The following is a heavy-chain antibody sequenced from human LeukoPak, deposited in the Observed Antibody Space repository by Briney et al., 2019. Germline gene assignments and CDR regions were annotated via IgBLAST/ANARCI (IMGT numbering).Heavy chain of an antibody. J-gene: IGHJ4*02. CDR1: GYTLTELS. D-gene: IGHD2-2*01. CDR3: ATLGGLQLLRTYFDY. Sequence: ASVKVSCKVSGYTLTELSMHWVRQAPGKGLEWMGGFDPEDGETIYAQKFQGRVTMTEDTSTDTAYMELSSLRSEDTAVYYCATLGGLQLLRTYFDYWGQGTLVTVSS. V-gene: IGHV1-24*01. CDR2: FDPEDGET.